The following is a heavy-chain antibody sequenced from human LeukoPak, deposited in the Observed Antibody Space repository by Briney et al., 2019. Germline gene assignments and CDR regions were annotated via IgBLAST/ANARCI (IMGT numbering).Heavy chain of an antibody. CDR1: GLTFSGYD. V-gene: IGHV3-30*03. D-gene: IGHD1-26*01. CDR3: ARDRVGAKGEYYFDY. J-gene: IGHJ4*02. CDR2: MSYGGQNE. Sequence: GGSLRLSCAASGLTFSGYDMHWVRQAPGKGPEWVAVMSYGGQNERYADSVKGRFTISRDNSKNTLYLQMNSLRAEDTAVYYCARDRVGAKGEYYFDYWGQGTLVTVSS.